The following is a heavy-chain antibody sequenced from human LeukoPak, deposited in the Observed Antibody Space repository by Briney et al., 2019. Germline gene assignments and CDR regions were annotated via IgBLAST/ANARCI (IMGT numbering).Heavy chain of an antibody. J-gene: IGHJ4*02. D-gene: IGHD3-22*01. CDR1: GFTFGDYA. CDR3: ARVFNLYYYDSPYYFDY. V-gene: IGHV3-23*01. Sequence: GGSLRLSCTASGFTFGDYAMSWFRQAPGKGLEWVSAISGSGGSTYYADSVKGRFTISRDNSKNTLYLQMNSLRAEDTAVYYCARVFNLYYYDSPYYFDYWGQGTLVTVSS. CDR2: ISGSGGST.